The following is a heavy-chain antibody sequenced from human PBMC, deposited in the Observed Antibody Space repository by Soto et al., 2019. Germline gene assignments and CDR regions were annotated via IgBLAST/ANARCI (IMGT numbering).Heavy chain of an antibody. V-gene: IGHV3-23*01. CDR3: AIRRIAAAYYYYYGMDV. D-gene: IGHD6-13*01. CDR1: GFTFSSYA. J-gene: IGHJ6*02. CDR2: ISGSGGST. Sequence: GGSLRLSCAASGFTFSSYAMSWVRQAPGKGLEWVSAISGSGGSTYYADYVKGRFTISRDNSKNTLYLQMNSLRAEDTAVYYCAIRRIAAAYYYYYGMDVWGQGTTVTVSS.